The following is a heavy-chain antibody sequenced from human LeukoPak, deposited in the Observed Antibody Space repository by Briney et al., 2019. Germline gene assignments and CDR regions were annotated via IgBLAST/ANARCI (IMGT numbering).Heavy chain of an antibody. D-gene: IGHD2-15*01. J-gene: IGHJ4*02. CDR3: AKAPVTTCRGAFCYPFDY. V-gene: IGHV3-23*01. CDR2: ISDTGNT. CDR1: GFTFSSFT. Sequence: GGSLRLSCAASGFTFSSFTMNWVRQAPGKGLEWVSAISDTGNTYHADSVKGRFTISRDSSKNTLFLQMNRLRPEDAAVYYCAKAPVTTCRGAFCYPFDYWGLGTLVTVSS.